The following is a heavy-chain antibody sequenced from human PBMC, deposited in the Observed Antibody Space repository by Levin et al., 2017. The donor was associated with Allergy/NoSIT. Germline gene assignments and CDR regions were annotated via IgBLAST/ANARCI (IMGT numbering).Heavy chain of an antibody. CDR3: TREGKVGYYGMDV. CDR2: IRSKAYGGTT. J-gene: IGHJ6*02. V-gene: IGHV3-49*03. CDR1: GFTFGDYA. Sequence: GGSLRLSCTASGFTFGDYAMSWFRQAPGKGLEWVGFIRSKAYGGTTEYAASVKGRFTISRDDSKSIAYLQMNSLKTEDTAVYYCTREGKVGYYGMDVWGQGTTVTVSS. D-gene: IGHD1-26*01.